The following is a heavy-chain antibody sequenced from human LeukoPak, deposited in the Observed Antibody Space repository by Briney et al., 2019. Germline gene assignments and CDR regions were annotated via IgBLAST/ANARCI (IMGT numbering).Heavy chain of an antibody. CDR3: ARDLGGWFDP. J-gene: IGHJ5*02. D-gene: IGHD3-16*01. CDR2: IYHSGST. CDR1: GYSISSGYY. V-gene: IGHV4-38-2*02. Sequence: PSETLSLTCTASGYSISSGYYWGWIRQPPGKGLEWIGSIYHSGSTYYNPSLKSRVTISVDTSKNQFSLKLSSVTAADTAVYYCARDLGGWFDPWGQGTLVTVSS.